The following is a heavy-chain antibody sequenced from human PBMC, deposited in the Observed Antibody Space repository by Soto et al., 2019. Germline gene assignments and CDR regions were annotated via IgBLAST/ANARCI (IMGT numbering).Heavy chain of an antibody. CDR1: GFIFNNYW. D-gene: IGHD1-26*01. CDR2: INGDGSTT. V-gene: IGHV3-74*01. J-gene: IGHJ4*02. CDR3: GRGSGPRGRPY. Sequence: PGGSLRLSCAASGFIFNNYWMHWVRQAPGKGLVWVARINGDGSTTTYVGSAKGRFTISRDSAKNTVYLQMSSLRVEDTAVYYCGRGSGPRGRPYWGQGILVTVSS.